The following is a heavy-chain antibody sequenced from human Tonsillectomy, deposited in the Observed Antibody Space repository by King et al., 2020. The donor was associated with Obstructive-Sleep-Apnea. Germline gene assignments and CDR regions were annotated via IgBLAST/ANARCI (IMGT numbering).Heavy chain of an antibody. J-gene: IGHJ3*02. CDR2: FDPEDGET. CDR1: GYTLTELS. V-gene: IGHV1-24*01. Sequence: RLVQSGAEMKKPGASVKVSCKVSGYTLTELSMHWVRQAPGKGLELIGGFDPEDGETIYAQKFRGRVTMTEDTSTDTVYMELSSLRSEDTAVYYCATDGSGYDWDAFDIWGQGTMVTVSS. D-gene: IGHD5-12*01. CDR3: ATDGSGYDWDAFDI.